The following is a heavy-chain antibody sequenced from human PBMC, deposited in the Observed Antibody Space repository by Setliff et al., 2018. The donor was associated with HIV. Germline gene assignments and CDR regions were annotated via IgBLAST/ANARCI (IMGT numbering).Heavy chain of an antibody. J-gene: IGHJ4*02. CDR1: GYTFTAYY. V-gene: IGHV1-2*06. Sequence: ASVKVSCKASGYTFTAYYMHWVRQAPGQGLEWMGRIIPSSGGTNYAQKFQGRVALTRDTSISTAYMELHSLRSEDTAIYYCASSTITIFGVVPYYFDYWGQGTLVTVSS. CDR2: IIPSSGGT. CDR3: ASSTITIFGVVPYYFDY. D-gene: IGHD3-3*01.